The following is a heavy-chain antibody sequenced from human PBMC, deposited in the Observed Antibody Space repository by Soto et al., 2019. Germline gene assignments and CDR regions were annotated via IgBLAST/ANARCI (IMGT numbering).Heavy chain of an antibody. CDR2: SCSSGTT. V-gene: IGHV4-30-4*01. J-gene: IGHJ6*02. CDR3: ARVPSSFDYYYALDV. D-gene: IGHD3-16*01. CDR1: GDSISSGNEY. Sequence: SETLSLTFTVSGDSISSGNEYWSWIRQPPGKGLEWIGYSCSSGTTYYNPSLESRLTMSLDASQNQVSRNVNSLTDEDNAVYFCARVPSSFDYYYALDVWGQGTPVTVSS.